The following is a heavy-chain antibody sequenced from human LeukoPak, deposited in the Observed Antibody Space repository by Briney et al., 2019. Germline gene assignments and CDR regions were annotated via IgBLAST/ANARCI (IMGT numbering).Heavy chain of an antibody. CDR3: ARAFRNRYDFDY. V-gene: IGHV1-8*03. CDR2: MNPNSGNT. D-gene: IGHD2-2*01. Sequence: ASVKVSCKASGYTFTSYDINWVRQATGQGLEWMGWMNPNSGNTGYAQKFQGRVTITRNTSISTAYMELSSLRSEDTAVYYCARAFRNRYDFDYWGQGTLVTVSS. CDR1: GYTFTSYD. J-gene: IGHJ4*02.